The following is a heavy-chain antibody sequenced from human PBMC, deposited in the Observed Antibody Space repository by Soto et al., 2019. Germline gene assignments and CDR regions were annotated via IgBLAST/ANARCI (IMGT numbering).Heavy chain of an antibody. CDR2: ISSSSSYI. CDR1: GFTFSSYS. D-gene: IGHD6-19*01. V-gene: IGHV3-21*01. CDR3: ARDLAVAGINALYYYYYYGMDV. J-gene: IGHJ6*02. Sequence: GGSLRLSCAASGFTFSSYSMNWVRQAPGQGLEWVSSISSSSSYIYYADSVKGRFTISRDNAKNSLYLQMNSLRAEDTAVYYCARDLAVAGINALYYYYYYGMDVWGQGTTVTVSS.